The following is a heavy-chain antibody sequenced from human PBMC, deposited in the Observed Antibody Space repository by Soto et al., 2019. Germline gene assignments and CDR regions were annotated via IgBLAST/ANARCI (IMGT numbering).Heavy chain of an antibody. CDR1: GGSVSSGSYY. J-gene: IGHJ4*02. Sequence: PSETLSLTCTVSGGSVSSGSYYWSWIRQPPGKGLEWIGYIYYSGSTNYNPSLKSRVTISVDTSKNQFSLKLSSVTAADTAVYFCAKILASVAKFGYWGQGTLVTVSS. D-gene: IGHD2-15*01. CDR2: IYYSGST. V-gene: IGHV4-61*01. CDR3: AKILASVAKFGY.